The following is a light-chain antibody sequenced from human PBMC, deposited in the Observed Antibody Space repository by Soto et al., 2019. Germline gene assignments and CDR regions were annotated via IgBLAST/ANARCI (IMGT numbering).Light chain of an antibody. CDR3: QNWGTGIQV. J-gene: IGLJ2*01. Sequence: QLVLTQSPSASASLGASVKLTCTLSSGHSSYAIAWHQQHPEKGPRYLMKLNSAGSHSKGDGIPDRFSGSSSGAERYLTISRLQSEDEADYYCQNWGTGIQVFGGGTKLTVL. CDR2: LNSAGSH. CDR1: SGHSSYA. V-gene: IGLV4-69*01.